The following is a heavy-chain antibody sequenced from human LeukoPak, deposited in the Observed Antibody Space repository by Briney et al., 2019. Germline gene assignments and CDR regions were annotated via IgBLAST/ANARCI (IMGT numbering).Heavy chain of an antibody. CDR1: GGTFTGYY. CDR3: ARAFYDSSGYYPDY. J-gene: IGHJ4*02. Sequence: GASVKVSCKASGGTFTGYYMHWVRQAPGQGLEWMGWINPNSGGTNYAQKFQGRVTMTRDTSISTAYMELSRLRSDDTAVYYCARAFYDSSGYYPDYWGQGTLVTVSS. D-gene: IGHD3-22*01. CDR2: INPNSGGT. V-gene: IGHV1-2*02.